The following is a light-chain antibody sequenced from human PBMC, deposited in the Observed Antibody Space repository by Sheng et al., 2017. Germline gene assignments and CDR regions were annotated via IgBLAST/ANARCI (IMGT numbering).Light chain of an antibody. CDR2: KDI. CDR3: QSGGSTDNTVGV. CDR1: ALSNQY. Sequence: YVLTQPPSVSVFPGQTARITCSGDALSNQYIHWYQQKAGQAPVVVISKDIERPSGIPERFTGSYSGATATLTITGVRTEDEADYYCQSGGSTDNTVGVFGGGTKLTVL. J-gene: IGLJ3*02. V-gene: IGLV3-25*03.